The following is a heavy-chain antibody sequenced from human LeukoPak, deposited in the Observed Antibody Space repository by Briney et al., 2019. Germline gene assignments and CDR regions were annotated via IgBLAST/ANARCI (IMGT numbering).Heavy chain of an antibody. CDR2: ISYDGSNK. D-gene: IGHD3-16*01. J-gene: IGHJ4*02. V-gene: IGHV3-30*04. CDR1: GFTFSSYA. Sequence: GGSLRLSCAASGFTFSSYAMSWVRQAPGKGLEWVAVISYDGSNKYYADSVKGRFTISRDNSKNTLYLQMNSLRAEDTAVYYCARELYGGIDYWGQGTLVTVSS. CDR3: ARELYGGIDY.